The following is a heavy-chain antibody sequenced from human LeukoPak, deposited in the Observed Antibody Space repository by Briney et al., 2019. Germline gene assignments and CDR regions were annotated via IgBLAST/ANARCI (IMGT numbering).Heavy chain of an antibody. V-gene: IGHV4-59*08. CDR1: GGSISSYY. CDR2: IYYSGGT. J-gene: IGHJ5*02. Sequence: SETLSLTCTVSGGSISSYYWSWIRPPPGKGLEWIGYIYYSGGTNYNPSLKSRVTISVDTSKNQFSLKLSSVTAADTAVYYCASSGYSSSWFPFDPWGQGTLVTVSS. D-gene: IGHD6-13*01. CDR3: ASSGYSSSWFPFDP.